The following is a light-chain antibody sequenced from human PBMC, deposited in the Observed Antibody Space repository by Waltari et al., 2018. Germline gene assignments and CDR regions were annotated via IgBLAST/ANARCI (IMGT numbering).Light chain of an antibody. V-gene: IGKV1-9*01. Sequence: DIQLTQSPPFLSASVGDRVTIPCRASQGISSSLAWDQQKPGKAPKLLIYAASTLQSGVPSRFSGSGSGTEFTLTISSLQPEDFATYYCQQLIDYPLTFGGGTKVEIK. CDR2: AAS. J-gene: IGKJ4*01. CDR3: QQLIDYPLT. CDR1: QGISSS.